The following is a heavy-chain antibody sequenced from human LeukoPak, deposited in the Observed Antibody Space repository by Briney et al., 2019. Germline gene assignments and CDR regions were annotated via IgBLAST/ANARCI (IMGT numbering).Heavy chain of an antibody. Sequence: SETLSLTCTVSGGSISGSSYFWGWIRQPPGKGLEWIGEINHSGSTNYNPSLKSRVTISVDTSKNQFSLKLSSVTAADTAVYYCASSEQWLAGGSYWGQGTLVTVSS. J-gene: IGHJ4*02. CDR1: GGSISGSSYF. V-gene: IGHV4-39*07. CDR3: ASSEQWLAGGSY. D-gene: IGHD6-19*01. CDR2: INHSGST.